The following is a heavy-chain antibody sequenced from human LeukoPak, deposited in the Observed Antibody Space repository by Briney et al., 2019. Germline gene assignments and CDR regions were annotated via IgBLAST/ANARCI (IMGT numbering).Heavy chain of an antibody. CDR3: ARDACIAAAGTNWFDP. D-gene: IGHD6-13*01. J-gene: IGHJ5*02. CDR2: INPSGGST. V-gene: IGHV1-46*01. CDR1: GYTFTSYY. Sequence: ASVKVSCKASGYTFTSYYMHWVRQAPGQGLEWMGIINPSGGSTSYAQKFQGRVTMTRDMSTSTVYMELSRLRSDDTAVYYCARDACIAAAGTNWFDPWGQGTLVTVSS.